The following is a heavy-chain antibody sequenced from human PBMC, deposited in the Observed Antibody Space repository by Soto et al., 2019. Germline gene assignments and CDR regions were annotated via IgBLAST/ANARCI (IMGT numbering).Heavy chain of an antibody. Sequence: DVHPVESGGDLVQPGGSLRLSCAASGFTFGSYEMNWIRQAPGKGLEWISFINTRGTTTYYADSVKGRFTISRDNAKNSLFLQMNSLRAEDTAVYYCARTVKDFDYWGQGTLVTVSS. V-gene: IGHV3-48*03. D-gene: IGHD4-4*01. J-gene: IGHJ4*02. CDR3: ARTVKDFDY. CDR1: GFTFGSYE. CDR2: INTRGTTT.